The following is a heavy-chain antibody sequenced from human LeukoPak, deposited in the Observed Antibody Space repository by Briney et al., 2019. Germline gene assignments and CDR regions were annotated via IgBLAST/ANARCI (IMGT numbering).Heavy chain of an antibody. CDR3: ARDPFSSGWWSDALDM. CDR1: GYTFTTYA. V-gene: IGHV7-4-1*02. D-gene: IGHD6-19*01. Sequence: ASVKVSCKASGYTFTTYAINWVRQAPGQGLQWMGWINTKTGNPTYAQGFTGRFVFSLDTSVSTAYLQISSLKVEDTAVYYCARDPFSSGWWSDALDMWGQGTMVTVSS. CDR2: INTKTGNP. J-gene: IGHJ3*02.